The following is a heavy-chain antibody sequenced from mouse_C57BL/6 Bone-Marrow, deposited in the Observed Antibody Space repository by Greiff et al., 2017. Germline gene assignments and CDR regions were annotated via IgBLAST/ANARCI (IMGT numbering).Heavy chain of an antibody. V-gene: IGHV1-81*01. J-gene: IGHJ3*01. CDR3: ARGGDGSSYVAWFAY. CDR2: IYPRSGNT. Sequence: QVQLQQSGAELARPGASVKLSCKASGYTFTSYGISWVKQRTGQGLEWIGEIYPRSGNTYYNEKFKGKATLTADKSSSTAYMELRSLTSEDSAVYFCARGGDGSSYVAWFAYWGQGTLVTVSA. CDR1: GYTFTSYG. D-gene: IGHD1-1*01.